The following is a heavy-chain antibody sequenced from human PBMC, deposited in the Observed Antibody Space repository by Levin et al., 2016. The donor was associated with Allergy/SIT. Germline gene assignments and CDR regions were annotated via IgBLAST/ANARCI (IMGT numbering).Heavy chain of an antibody. CDR3: AREMGQWLVHRTSGYYYYMDV. CDR2: INPSGGST. D-gene: IGHD6-19*01. J-gene: IGHJ6*03. Sequence: ASVKVSCKASGYTFTSYYMHWVRQAPGQGLEWMGIINPSGGSTSYAQKFQGRVTMTRDTSTSTVYMELSSLRSEDTAVYYCAREMGQWLVHRTSGYYYYMDVWGKGTTVTVSS. CDR1: GYTFTSYY. V-gene: IGHV1-46*01.